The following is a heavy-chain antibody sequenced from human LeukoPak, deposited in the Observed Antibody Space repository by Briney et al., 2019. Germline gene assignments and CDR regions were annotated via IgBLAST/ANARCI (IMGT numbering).Heavy chain of an antibody. CDR1: GYSISSGYY. V-gene: IGHV3-7*01. D-gene: IGHD3-3*01. Sequence: ETLSLTCAVSGYSISSGYYWGWVRQAPGKGLEWVANIKQDGSEKYYVDSVKGRFTISRDNAKNSLYLQMNSLRAEDTAVYYCARDPGHYDFWSGYSEDVWGKGTTVTVSS. CDR2: IKQDGSEK. CDR3: ARDPGHYDFWSGYSEDV. J-gene: IGHJ6*04.